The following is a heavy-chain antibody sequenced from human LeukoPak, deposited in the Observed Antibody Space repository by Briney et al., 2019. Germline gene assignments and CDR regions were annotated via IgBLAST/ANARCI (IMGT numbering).Heavy chain of an antibody. CDR1: GGSISSYY. CDR2: IYYSGST. CDR3: ARDLGTTEYYYYGMDV. D-gene: IGHD3-16*01. J-gene: IGHJ6*02. V-gene: IGHV4-59*01. Sequence: PSETLSLTCTVSGGSISSYYWSWIRQPPGKGLEWIGYIYYSGSTNYNPSLKSRVTISVDTSKNQFPLKLSSVTAADTAVYYCARDLGTTEYYYYGMDVWGQGTTVTVSS.